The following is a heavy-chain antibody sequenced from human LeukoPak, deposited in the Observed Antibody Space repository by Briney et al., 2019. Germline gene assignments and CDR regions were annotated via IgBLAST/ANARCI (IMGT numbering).Heavy chain of an antibody. D-gene: IGHD3-10*01. CDR3: ARERVRTYYYGSREYYLDY. CDR1: GGSFSGYY. Sequence: PSETLSLTCAVYGGSFSGYYWSWIRQPPGKGLEWIGEINHSGSTNYNPSLKSRVTISVDTSKNQFSLKLSSVTAADTAVYYCARERVRTYYYGSREYYLDYWGQGTLVTVSS. J-gene: IGHJ4*02. V-gene: IGHV4-34*01. CDR2: INHSGST.